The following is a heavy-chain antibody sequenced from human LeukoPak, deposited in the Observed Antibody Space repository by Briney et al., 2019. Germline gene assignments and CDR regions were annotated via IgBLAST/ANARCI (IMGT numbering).Heavy chain of an antibody. J-gene: IGHJ5*02. V-gene: IGHV4-38-2*02. CDR2: IYHSGST. CDR1: GYSISSGYY. Sequence: PSETLSLTCAVSGYSISSGYYWGWIRQPPGKGLEWIGSIYHSGSTYCNPSLKSRVTISVDTSKNQFSLKLSSVTAADTAVYYCARDRITTGTTNWFDPWGQGTLVTVSS. D-gene: IGHD1-1*01. CDR3: ARDRITTGTTNWFDP.